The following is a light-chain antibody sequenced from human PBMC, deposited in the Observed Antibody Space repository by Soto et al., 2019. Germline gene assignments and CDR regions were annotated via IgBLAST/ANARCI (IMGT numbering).Light chain of an antibody. J-gene: IGKJ4*01. V-gene: IGKV3-15*01. CDR3: QQYNSWPPLT. CDR1: QSVRSN. CDR2: GAS. Sequence: EIVMTQSPATLSVSPGERATLSCRASQSVRSNLAWYQQKPGQDPRLLIYGASTRATGIRARFSGSGSGTEFTLTISSLQSEDLAVYYCQQYNSWPPLTFGGGTKVEIK.